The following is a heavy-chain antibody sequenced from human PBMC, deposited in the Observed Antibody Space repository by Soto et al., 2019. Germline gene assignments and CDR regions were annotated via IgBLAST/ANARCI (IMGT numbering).Heavy chain of an antibody. J-gene: IGHJ3*02. V-gene: IGHV5-51*01. CDR2: IYPGDSDT. Sequence: PGESLKISWKGSGYSFTSYWIGWVLQMPGKGLEWMGIIYPGDSDTRYSPSFQGQVTISADKSISTAYLQWSSLKASDTSMYYCARRADAYAFDIWAQGSMVPVSS. CDR3: ARRADAYAFDI. CDR1: GYSFTSYW.